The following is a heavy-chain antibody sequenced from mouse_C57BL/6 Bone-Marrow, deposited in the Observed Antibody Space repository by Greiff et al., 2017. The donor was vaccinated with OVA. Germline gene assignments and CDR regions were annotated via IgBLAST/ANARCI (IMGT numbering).Heavy chain of an antibody. J-gene: IGHJ3*01. D-gene: IGHD2-3*01. CDR2: ISSGSSTI. CDR3: ARRYDLAWFAY. CDR1: GFTFSDYG. V-gene: IGHV5-17*01. Sequence: VQLKESGGGLVKPGGSLKLSCAASGFTFSDYGMHWVRQAPEKGLEWVAYISSGSSTIYYADTVKGRFTISRDNAKNTLFLQMTSLRSEDTAMYYCARRYDLAWFAYWGQGTLVTVSA.